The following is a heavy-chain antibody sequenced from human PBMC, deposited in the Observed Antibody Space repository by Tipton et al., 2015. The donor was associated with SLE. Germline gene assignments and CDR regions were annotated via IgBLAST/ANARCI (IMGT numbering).Heavy chain of an antibody. CDR3: AREPGYGDFDY. CDR1: GFTFSSYW. J-gene: IGHJ4*02. V-gene: IGHV3-7*03. D-gene: IGHD4-17*01. CDR2: IKQDGSEK. Sequence: SLRLSCAASGFTFSSYWMSWVRQAPGKGLEWLANIKQDGSEKYYVDSVKGRFTISRDNAKNSLYLQMNSLRAEDTAVYYCAREPGYGDFDYWGQGTLVTVSS.